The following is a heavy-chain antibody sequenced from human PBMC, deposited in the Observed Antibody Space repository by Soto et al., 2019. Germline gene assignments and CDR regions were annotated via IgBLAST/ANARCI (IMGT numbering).Heavy chain of an antibody. CDR1: GGSFSSYP. D-gene: IGHD3-10*01. CDR2: IIPIFGTA. Sequence: QVQLVQSGAEVRKPGSSVKVSCKASGGSFSSYPFTWVRQAPGQGLEWMGGIIPIFGTANYAQRFQGRVTFTADASTSTAYMDLSSLRSEDTAVYYCARVLRPGRSFDYWGQGTLVTVSS. J-gene: IGHJ4*02. CDR3: ARVLRPGRSFDY. V-gene: IGHV1-69*01.